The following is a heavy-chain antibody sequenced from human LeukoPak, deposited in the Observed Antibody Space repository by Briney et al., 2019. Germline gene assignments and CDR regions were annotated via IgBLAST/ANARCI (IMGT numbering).Heavy chain of an antibody. J-gene: IGHJ4*02. CDR3: ARGGLWFGANFDY. D-gene: IGHD3-10*01. V-gene: IGHV4-34*01. Sequence: SETLSLTCAVYGGSFSGYYWSWIRQPPGKGLEWIGEINHSGSTNYNPSLKSRVTISVDTSKNQFSLKLSSVTAADTAVYYCARGGLWFGANFDYWGQGTLVTVSS. CDR2: INHSGST. CDR1: GGSFSGYY.